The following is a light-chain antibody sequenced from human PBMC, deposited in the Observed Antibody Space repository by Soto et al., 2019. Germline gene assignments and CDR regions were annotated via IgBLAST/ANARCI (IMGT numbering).Light chain of an antibody. CDR1: QSISSW. Sequence: EIRWTPSHSTLSASGGNRDTITCRASQSISSWLARYQQKPGKAPKLLIYDASSLESGVPSRFSGSGSGTEFTLTISSLQPDDFATYYCQQYDSYPWTFGQGTKVDI. CDR3: QQYDSYPWT. J-gene: IGKJ1*01. V-gene: IGKV1-5*01. CDR2: DAS.